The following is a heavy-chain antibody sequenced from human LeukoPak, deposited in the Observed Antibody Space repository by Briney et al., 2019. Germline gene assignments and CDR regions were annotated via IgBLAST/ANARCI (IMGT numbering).Heavy chain of an antibody. CDR2: IKRDGSEK. V-gene: IGHV3-7*03. J-gene: IGHJ4*02. CDR3: ASLLVAGVASVDY. D-gene: IGHD6-19*01. Sequence: GGSLRPSCAASGFTFSSYWMTWVRQAPGKGLEGVANIKRDGSEKHYVDSVKGRFTISRDNAKNSMFLQMNSLRAEDTAVYYCASLLVAGVASVDYWGQGTLVTVSS. CDR1: GFTFSSYW.